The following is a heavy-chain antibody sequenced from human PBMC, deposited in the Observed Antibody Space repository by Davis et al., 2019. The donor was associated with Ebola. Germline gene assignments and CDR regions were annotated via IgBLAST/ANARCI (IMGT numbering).Heavy chain of an antibody. CDR3: AKDRGYYFDSSGYYSVGFDS. CDR1: GFTFTTYA. CDR2: ISSGVGVP. V-gene: IGHV3-23*01. J-gene: IGHJ4*02. Sequence: GESLKISCAASGFTFTTYAMMWVRQAPGKGLEWVSSISSGVGVPYSADSVKDRFTISRDNSKNMVFLQMNSLRAEDTAVYYCAKDRGYYFDSSGYYSVGFDSWGQGTLVTVSS. D-gene: IGHD3-22*01.